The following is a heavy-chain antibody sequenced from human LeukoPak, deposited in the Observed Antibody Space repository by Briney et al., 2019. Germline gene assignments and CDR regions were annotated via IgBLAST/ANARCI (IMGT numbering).Heavy chain of an antibody. D-gene: IGHD2-2*01. CDR1: GFTFSSYG. CDR3: ARDSGGPPIVVVSAAPEGMDV. Sequence: GGSLRLPCAASGFTFSSYGMHWVRQAPGKGLEWVAVIWYDGSNKYYADSVKGRFTISRDNSKNTLYLQMNSLRAEDTAVYYCARDSGGPPIVVVSAAPEGMDVWGQGTTVTVSS. V-gene: IGHV3-33*08. J-gene: IGHJ6*02. CDR2: IWYDGSNK.